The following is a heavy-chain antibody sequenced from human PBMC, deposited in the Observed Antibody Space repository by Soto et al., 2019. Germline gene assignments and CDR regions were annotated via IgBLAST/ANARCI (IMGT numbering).Heavy chain of an antibody. D-gene: IGHD3-10*01. CDR1: GGIFSTYA. CDR2: IIPLFVTP. CDR3: ARDRDDYGSGNYYNRIDF. J-gene: IGHJ4*02. V-gene: IGHV1-69*01. Sequence: QVQLVQSGAEVKKPGSSVKVSCKASGGIFSTYAISWLRQAPGQGLEWMGGIIPLFVTPNYAQRFQVRFTITADESTSTAYMELSRLRSEDTAVYYCARDRDDYGSGNYYNRIDFWGQGTLVTVSS.